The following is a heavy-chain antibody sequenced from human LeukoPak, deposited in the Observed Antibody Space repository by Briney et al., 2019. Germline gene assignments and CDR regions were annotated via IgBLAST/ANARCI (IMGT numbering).Heavy chain of an antibody. CDR3: ARDRGITGTTSLDY. D-gene: IGHD1-20*01. CDR2: ISSSSYI. V-gene: IGHV3-21*01. Sequence: PGGSLRLSCAASGFTFSSYSMNWVRQAPGKGLEWVSSISSSSYIHYADSVKGRFTISRDNAKNSLYLQMNSLRAEDTAVYYCARDRGITGTTSLDYWGQGTLVTVSS. CDR1: GFTFSSYS. J-gene: IGHJ4*02.